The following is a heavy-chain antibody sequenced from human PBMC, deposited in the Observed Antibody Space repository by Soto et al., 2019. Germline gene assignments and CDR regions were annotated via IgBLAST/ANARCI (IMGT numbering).Heavy chain of an antibody. CDR1: AYSFTTYH. D-gene: IGHD2-21*01. CDR3: ARGHIVLATASEGNWFDP. V-gene: IGHV1-46*01. CDR2: IKPDAGAT. Sequence: ASVNVSFKASAYSFTTYHIHWVRQAPGQGLEWMGLIKPDAGATNYAQRFQGRLRLTRDTSTSTVYMELRSLRFDDTAVYYCARGHIVLATASEGNWFDPWGQGTLVTVSS. J-gene: IGHJ5*02.